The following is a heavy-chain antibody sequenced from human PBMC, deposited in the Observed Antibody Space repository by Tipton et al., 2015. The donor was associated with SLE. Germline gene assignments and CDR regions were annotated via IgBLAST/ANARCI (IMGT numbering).Heavy chain of an antibody. CDR3: ARHRYSSGQLGY. V-gene: IGHV4-59*08. CDR1: GGSISSYY. D-gene: IGHD6-19*01. Sequence: LRLSCTVSGGSISSYYWSWIRQPPGKGLEWIGYVYYSGSTNYNPSLKSRVTISVDTSKNQFSLKLSSVTAADTAVYYCARHRYSSGQLGYWGQGTLVTVSS. CDR2: VYYSGST. J-gene: IGHJ4*02.